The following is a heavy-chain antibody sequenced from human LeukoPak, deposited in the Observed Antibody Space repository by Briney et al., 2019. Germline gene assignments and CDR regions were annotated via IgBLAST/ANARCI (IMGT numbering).Heavy chain of an antibody. CDR2: ISYDGSNK. D-gene: IGHD3-22*01. J-gene: IGHJ4*02. Sequence: PGRSLRLSCAASGFTFSSYGMHWVRQAPGKGLEWVAVISYDGSNKYYADSVKGRFTISRDNSKNTLYLQVNSLRAEDTAVYYCAKNYYYDSSGYHPPDYWGQGTLVTVSS. V-gene: IGHV3-30*18. CDR3: AKNYYYDSSGYHPPDY. CDR1: GFTFSSYG.